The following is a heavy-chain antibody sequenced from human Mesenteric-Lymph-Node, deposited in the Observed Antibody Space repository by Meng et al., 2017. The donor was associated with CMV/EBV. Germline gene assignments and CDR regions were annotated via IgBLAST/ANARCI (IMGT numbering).Heavy chain of an antibody. V-gene: IGHV3-53*01. J-gene: IGHJ4*02. CDR3: ASRPHYSSGTYKVY. Sequence: GGSLRLSCAASGFTVTSNYMSWVRQAPGKGLERVSIMFRGGNTYYADSVKGRFTISRDNSKNTLYLQMSSLRAEDTAVYYCASRPHYSSGTYKVYWGQGTLVTVSS. CDR2: MFRGGNT. D-gene: IGHD3-10*01. CDR1: GFTVTSNY.